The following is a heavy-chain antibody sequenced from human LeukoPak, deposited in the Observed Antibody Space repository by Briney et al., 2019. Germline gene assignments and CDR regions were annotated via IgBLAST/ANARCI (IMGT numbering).Heavy chain of an antibody. CDR3: ARDRGGTGDFDY. CDR1: GYTFTSYV. CDR2: IIIGNGDT. V-gene: IGHV1-3*04. D-gene: IGHD1-1*01. Sequence: ASVKVSCKASGYTFTSYVIHWLRRAPGQRLEWMGWIIIGNGDTKYSQKFQGRVSIARDTSASTTYMELSSLRSEDTAIYYCARDRGGTGDFDYWGQGTLVTVSS. J-gene: IGHJ4*02.